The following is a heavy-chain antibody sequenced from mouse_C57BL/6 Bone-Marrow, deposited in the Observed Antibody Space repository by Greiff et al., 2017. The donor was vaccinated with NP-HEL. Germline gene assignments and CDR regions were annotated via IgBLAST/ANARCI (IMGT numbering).Heavy chain of an antibody. CDR3: ARYYYGSSSFDY. J-gene: IGHJ2*01. CDR1: GYTFTSYL. Sequence: VQLQQPGAELVKPGASVKLSCKASGYTFTSYLMHWVKQRPGRGLEWIGRIAPNSGGTKYNEKFKSKATLTVDKPSSTAYMQLNSLTSEDSAVYYCARYYYGSSSFDYWGQGTTLTVSS. D-gene: IGHD1-1*01. V-gene: IGHV1-72*01. CDR2: IAPNSGGT.